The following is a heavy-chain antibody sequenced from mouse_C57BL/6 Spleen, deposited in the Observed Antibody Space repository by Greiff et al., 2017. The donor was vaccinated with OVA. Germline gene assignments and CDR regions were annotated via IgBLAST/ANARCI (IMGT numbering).Heavy chain of an antibody. Sequence: EVKLQESGPGLVKPSQSLSLTCSVTGYSITSGYYWNWIRQFPGNKLEWMGYISYDGSNNYNPSLKNRISITRDTSKNQFFLKLNSVTTEDTATYYCARRGYDGYYEGYFDVWGTGTTVTVSS. CDR2: ISYDGSN. CDR1: GYSITSGYY. CDR3: ARRGYDGYYEGYFDV. V-gene: IGHV3-6*01. D-gene: IGHD2-3*01. J-gene: IGHJ1*03.